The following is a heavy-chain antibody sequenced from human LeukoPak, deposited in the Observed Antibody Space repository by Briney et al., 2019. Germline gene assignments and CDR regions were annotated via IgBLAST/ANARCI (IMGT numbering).Heavy chain of an antibody. CDR3: AKDSSGYPGGDAFDI. CDR2: ISADGAGT. D-gene: IGHD3-22*01. Sequence: GGSLRLSCTPSGFTFSTYAMSWVRQAPGKGLEWVSAISADGAGTYYADSVRGRFTISRDNSKTTLYLQMNSLRAEDTAVYYCAKDSSGYPGGDAFDIWGQGTMVTVSS. V-gene: IGHV3-23*01. CDR1: GFTFSTYA. J-gene: IGHJ3*02.